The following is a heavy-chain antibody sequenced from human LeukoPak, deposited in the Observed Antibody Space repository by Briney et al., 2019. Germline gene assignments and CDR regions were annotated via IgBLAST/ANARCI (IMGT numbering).Heavy chain of an antibody. D-gene: IGHD1-7*01. Sequence: GGSLRLSCAASGFTFSSYTMNWVRQAPGKGLEWVSSISSSSSYIYYADSVKGRFTISRDNAKNSLYLQMNSLRAEDTAVYYCARRAGTTVDYWGQGTLVTVSS. CDR2: ISSSSSYI. J-gene: IGHJ4*02. V-gene: IGHV3-21*06. CDR1: GFTFSSYT. CDR3: ARRAGTTVDY.